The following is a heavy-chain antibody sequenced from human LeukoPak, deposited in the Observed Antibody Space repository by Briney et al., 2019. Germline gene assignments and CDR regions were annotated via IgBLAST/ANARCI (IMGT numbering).Heavy chain of an antibody. V-gene: IGHV3-7*01. Sequence: GGSLRLSCAASGFILSSYWMSWVRQAPGKGLEWVANIKQDGSEKYYVDSVKGRFSISRDNAKNSLYLQMNGLRAEDTAVYYCAREEYGDHLWWWGQGTPVTVSS. CDR1: GFILSSYW. CDR2: IKQDGSEK. D-gene: IGHD4-17*01. CDR3: AREEYGDHLWW. J-gene: IGHJ4*02.